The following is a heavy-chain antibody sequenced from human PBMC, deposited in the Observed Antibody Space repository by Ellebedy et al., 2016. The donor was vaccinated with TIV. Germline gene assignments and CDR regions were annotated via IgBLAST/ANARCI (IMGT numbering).Heavy chain of an antibody. CDR3: TVVAGDY. J-gene: IGHJ4*02. D-gene: IGHD2-15*01. CDR2: ISSDDSSR. CDR1: AFTFSSYS. Sequence: GGSLRLSXAASAFTFSSYSMNWVRQAPGKRLEWVAYISSDDSSRYYGGPVKGRFTISRDNAKNAVYLQMNSLRAEDTAVYYCTVVAGDYWGQGTLVTVSS. V-gene: IGHV3-48*04.